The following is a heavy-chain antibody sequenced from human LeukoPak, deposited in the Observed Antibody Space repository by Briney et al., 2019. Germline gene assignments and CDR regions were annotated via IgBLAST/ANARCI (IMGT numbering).Heavy chain of an antibody. CDR3: ARQIQYSSSWGYFDY. D-gene: IGHD6-13*01. V-gene: IGHV4-59*08. CDR1: GGSISSYY. J-gene: IGHJ4*02. Sequence: PSQTLSLTCTVSGGSISSYYWSWIRQPPGKGLEWIGYIYYSGSTNYNPSLKSRVTISVDTSKNQFSLKLGSVTAADTAVYYCARQIQYSSSWGYFDYWGQGTLVTVSS. CDR2: IYYSGST.